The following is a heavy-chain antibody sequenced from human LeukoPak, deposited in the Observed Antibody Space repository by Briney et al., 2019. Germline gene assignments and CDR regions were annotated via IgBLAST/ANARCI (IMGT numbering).Heavy chain of an antibody. Sequence: ASVKVSCKASGYTFTSYDINWVRQATGQGLEWMGWMNPNSGNTGYAQKFQGRVTMTRNTSISTAYMELSSLRSEDTAVYYCARGLSFRYCSGGGCYSRPSWFDPWGQGTLVTVSS. CDR3: ARGLSFRYCSGGGCYSRPSWFDP. J-gene: IGHJ5*02. V-gene: IGHV1-8*01. CDR2: MNPNSGNT. D-gene: IGHD2-15*01. CDR1: GYTFTSYD.